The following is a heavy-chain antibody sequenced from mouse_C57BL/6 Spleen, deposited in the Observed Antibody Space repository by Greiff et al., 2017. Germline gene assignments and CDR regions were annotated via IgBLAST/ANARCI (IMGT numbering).Heavy chain of an antibody. CDR1: GYAFSSSW. CDR3: ARWGPSYFDY. Sequence: QVQLQQSGPELVKPGASVKISCKASGYAFSSSWMNWVKQRPGKGLEGIGRIYPGDGDTNYNGKFKGKATLTADKSSSTAYMQLSSLTSEDSAVYFCARWGPSYFDYWGQGTTLTVSS. J-gene: IGHJ2*01. CDR2: IYPGDGDT. V-gene: IGHV1-82*01.